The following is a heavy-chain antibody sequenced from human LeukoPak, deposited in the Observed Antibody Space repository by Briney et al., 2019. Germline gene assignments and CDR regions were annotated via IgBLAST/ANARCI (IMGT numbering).Heavy chain of an antibody. Sequence: ASVKVSCKASGYTFTCYYMHWVRQAPGQGLEWMGWINPNSGGTNYAQKFQGRVTMTRDTSISAAYMELCRLRSDDTAVYYCAREGSFVVVPAAPDGDYYYYGMDVWGQGTTVTVSS. D-gene: IGHD2-2*01. CDR1: GYTFTCYY. CDR3: AREGSFVVVPAAPDGDYYYYGMDV. CDR2: INPNSGGT. J-gene: IGHJ6*02. V-gene: IGHV1-2*02.